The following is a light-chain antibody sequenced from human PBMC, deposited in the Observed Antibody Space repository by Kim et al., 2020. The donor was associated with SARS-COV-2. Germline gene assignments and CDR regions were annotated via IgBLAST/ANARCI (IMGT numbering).Light chain of an antibody. Sequence: EIVMTQSPATLSVSPGERATLSCRANRSLSSSLAWYQQRPGQAPRVLLYGASTSATDIPTRFSGSGSGTDFTLTISSLQSEDFAVYYCQRYYNWPLTFGGRTKVDIK. V-gene: IGKV3-15*01. CDR3: QRYYNWPLT. J-gene: IGKJ4*01. CDR2: GAS. CDR1: RSLSSS.